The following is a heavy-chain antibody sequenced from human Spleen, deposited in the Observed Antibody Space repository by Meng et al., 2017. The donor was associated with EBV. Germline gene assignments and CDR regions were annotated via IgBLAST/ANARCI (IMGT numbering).Heavy chain of an antibody. CDR3: ARDRAVGSTLFSFDQ. J-gene: IGHJ4*02. D-gene: IGHD1-26*01. CDR2: IIPNSGGT. Sequence: VQSIPGVKNPGPSMQVSSKASGYTFTGYYIHWVRQAPGQGLEWMGRIIPNSGGTNYAQNFQGRVTMTRDTSISTAYMELNSLTSDDTAVYYCARDRAVGSTLFSFDQWGQGTLVTVSS. V-gene: IGHV1-2*06. CDR1: GYTFTGYY.